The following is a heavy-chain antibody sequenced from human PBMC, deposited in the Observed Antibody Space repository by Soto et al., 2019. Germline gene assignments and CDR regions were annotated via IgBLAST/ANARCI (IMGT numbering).Heavy chain of an antibody. CDR1: GFSLSTSGVG. J-gene: IGHJ5*02. CDR2: IYWDDDK. D-gene: IGHD6-13*01. Sequence: QITLKESGPTLVKPTQTLTLTCTFSGFSLSTSGVGVGWIRQSPGKALEWLAFIYWDDDKRYSPSLNSRLTITKDNSKNQLVLKITNMDPVDTSKYYCAHRRPYSDRWNEGCFGPWRQGTLVTVSS. V-gene: IGHV2-5*02. CDR3: AHRRPYSDRWNEGCFGP.